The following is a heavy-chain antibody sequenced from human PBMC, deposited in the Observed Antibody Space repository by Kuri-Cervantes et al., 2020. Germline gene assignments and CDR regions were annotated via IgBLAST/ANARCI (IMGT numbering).Heavy chain of an antibody. J-gene: IGHJ4*02. V-gene: IGHV3-30*02. CDR3: AKDYYPALYYYDSSGYYGALDY. CDR1: GFTFSSYG. Sequence: GESLKISCAASGFTFSSYGMHWVRQAPGKGLEWVAVIWYDGSNKYYADSVKGRFTISRDNSKNTLYLQMNSLRAEDTAVYYCAKDYYPALYYYDSSGYYGALDYWGQGTLVTVSS. D-gene: IGHD3-22*01. CDR2: IWYDGSNK.